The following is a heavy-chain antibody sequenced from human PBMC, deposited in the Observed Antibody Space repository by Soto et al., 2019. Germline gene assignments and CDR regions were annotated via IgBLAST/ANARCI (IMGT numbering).Heavy chain of an antibody. Sequence: GGSLRLSCAASGFTFSSYAMSWVRQAPGKGLEWVSAISGSGGSTYYADSVKGRFTISRDNSKNTLYLQMNSLRAEDTAVYYCAKGEPLYDYVWGSYRPPYAFDIWGQGTMVTVSS. J-gene: IGHJ3*02. CDR1: GFTFSSYA. V-gene: IGHV3-23*01. CDR2: ISGSGGST. D-gene: IGHD3-16*02. CDR3: AKGEPLYDYVWGSYRPPYAFDI.